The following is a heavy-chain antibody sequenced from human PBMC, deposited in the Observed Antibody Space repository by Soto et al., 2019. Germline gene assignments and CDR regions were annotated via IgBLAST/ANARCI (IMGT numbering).Heavy chain of an antibody. D-gene: IGHD3-16*01. CDR1: GGTFSSYA. J-gene: IGHJ6*02. CDR2: IIPIFGTA. Sequence: SVKVSCKASGGTFSSYAISWVRQAPGQGLEWMGGIIPIFGTANYAQKFQGRVTITADESTSTAYMELSSLRSEDTAVYYCARDTSLGDYDYYGMDVWGQGTTVTVSS. CDR3: ARDTSLGDYDYYGMDV. V-gene: IGHV1-69*13.